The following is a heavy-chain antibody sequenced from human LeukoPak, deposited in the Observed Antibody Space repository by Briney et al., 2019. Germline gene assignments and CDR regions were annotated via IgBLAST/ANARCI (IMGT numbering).Heavy chain of an antibody. CDR2: IYHSGTT. CDR1: GASISSYY. V-gene: IGHV4-59*01. D-gene: IGHD5-12*01. J-gene: IGHJ4*02. Sequence: SETVSLTCTVSGASISSYYWSWIRQPPGKGLEWIGYIYHSGTTNYNPSLKSRVSISVDTSRTHFSLRLSSVTAADTAVYYCARGPSVAAHLDYWGQGTLV. CDR3: ARGPSVAAHLDY.